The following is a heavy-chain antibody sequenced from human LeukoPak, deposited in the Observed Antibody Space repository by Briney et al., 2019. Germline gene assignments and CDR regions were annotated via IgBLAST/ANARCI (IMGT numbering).Heavy chain of an antibody. D-gene: IGHD3-10*01. CDR3: ARDLRFGELLNPTAGSY. J-gene: IGHJ4*02. CDR1: GFTFSSYS. V-gene: IGHV3-21*01. CDR2: IGSSSSYI. Sequence: GGSLRLSCAASGFTFSSYSMNWVRQAPGKGLEWVSSIGSSSSYIYYADSVKGRFTISRDNAKNSLYLQMNSLRAEDTAVYYCARDLRFGELLNPTAGSYWGQGTLVTVSS.